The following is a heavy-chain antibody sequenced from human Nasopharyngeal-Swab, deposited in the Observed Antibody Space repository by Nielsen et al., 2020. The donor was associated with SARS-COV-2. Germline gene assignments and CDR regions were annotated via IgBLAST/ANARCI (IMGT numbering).Heavy chain of an antibody. J-gene: IGHJ3*02. Sequence: GESLKISCGTSGFTFGTFAMGWVRQASGKGLGWVSVISGSGASTYYGDSVKGRFVISRDNSKNNLYLQMNNLRVEDAAIYYCVKKGQQWLADDAFDTWGQGTLVTISS. CDR2: ISGSGAST. CDR1: GFTFGTFA. V-gene: IGHV3-23*02. D-gene: IGHD6-19*01. CDR3: VKKGQQWLADDAFDT.